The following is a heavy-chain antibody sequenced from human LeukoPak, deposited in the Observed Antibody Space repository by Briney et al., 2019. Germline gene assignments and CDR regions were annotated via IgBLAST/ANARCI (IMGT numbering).Heavy chain of an antibody. J-gene: IGHJ5*02. CDR1: GFTFSSYG. D-gene: IGHD5-24*01. CDR2: IRYDGSNK. V-gene: IGHV3-30*02. Sequence: GGSLRLSCAASGFTFSSYGMHWVRQAPGKGLEWVAFIRYDGSNKYYADSVKGRFTISRDNSKNTLYLQMNSLRAEDTAVYYCAKERDGYFNWFDPWGQGTLVTVSS. CDR3: AKERDGYFNWFDP.